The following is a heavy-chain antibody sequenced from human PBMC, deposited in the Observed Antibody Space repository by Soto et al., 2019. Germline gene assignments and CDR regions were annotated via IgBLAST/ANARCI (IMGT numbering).Heavy chain of an antibody. CDR2: IIPMFGTA. CDR1: GGTFSTYA. V-gene: IGHV1-69*12. D-gene: IGHD5-18*01. CDR3: ASGIQLWLRRINNGYSG. Sequence: QVQLVQSGAAVKKPESSVKVSCKAPGGTFSTYAISWVRQAPGQGLEWMGGIIPMFGTANYAQRFQDRVPITADESTNTVYIQLSSLISEHTAMYFCASGIQLWLRRINNGYSGWGQGTLVTVSS. J-gene: IGHJ4*02.